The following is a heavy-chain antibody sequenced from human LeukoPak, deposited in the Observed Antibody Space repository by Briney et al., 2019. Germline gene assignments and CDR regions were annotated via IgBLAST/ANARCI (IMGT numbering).Heavy chain of an antibody. J-gene: IGHJ3*02. CDR1: GFTFSSYG. CDR3: AKEQWLKGAFDI. CDR2: ISYDGRNK. Sequence: PGGSLRLSCAASGFTFSSYGIHWVRQAPGKGLEWVAVISYDGRNKDYADSVKGRFTISRDNSKNTLYLQMNSLRAEDTAVYYCAKEQWLKGAFDIWGQGTMVIVSS. V-gene: IGHV3-30*18. D-gene: IGHD6-19*01.